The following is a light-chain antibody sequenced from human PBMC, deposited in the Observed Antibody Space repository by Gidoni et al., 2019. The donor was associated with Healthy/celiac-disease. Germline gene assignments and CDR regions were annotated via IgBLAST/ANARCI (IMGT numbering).Light chain of an antibody. Sequence: DIQMTQSPSSLSASVGDRVTITCRASQSISSYLNWYQQKPGKAPKLLIYAASSFQSGVPSRFSGSGSGTDFTLTICSLQPEDFAPYYCQQSYSTPRTFGQGTKVDIK. V-gene: IGKV1-39*01. CDR2: AAS. CDR1: QSISSY. CDR3: QQSYSTPRT. J-gene: IGKJ1*01.